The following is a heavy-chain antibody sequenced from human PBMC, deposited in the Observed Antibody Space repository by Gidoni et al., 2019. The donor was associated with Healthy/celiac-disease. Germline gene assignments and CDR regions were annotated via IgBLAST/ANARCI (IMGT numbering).Heavy chain of an antibody. CDR3: ARGGSYYIVGWFDP. D-gene: IGHD3-10*01. V-gene: IGHV3-74*01. CDR2: INSDGSST. Sequence: EVQLVESGGGLVQPGGSLRLSCAASGSTYSSYWMHWVRQAPGKGLVWVSRINSDGSSTSDADSVKGRFTISRDNAKNTLYLQMNSLRAEDTAVYYCARGGSYYIVGWFDPWGQGTLVTVSS. J-gene: IGHJ5*02. CDR1: GSTYSSYW.